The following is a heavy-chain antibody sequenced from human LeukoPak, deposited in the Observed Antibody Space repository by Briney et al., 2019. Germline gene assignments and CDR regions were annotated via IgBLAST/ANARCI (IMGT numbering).Heavy chain of an antibody. CDR3: ARMGSTSCSDY. CDR2: MNPNSGNT. CDR1: GYTFTSYG. D-gene: IGHD2-2*01. Sequence: ASVKVSCKASGYTFTSYGISWVRQAPGQGLEWMGWMNPNSGNTGYAQKFQGRVTITRNTSISTAYMELSSLRSEDTAVYYCARMGSTSCSDYWGQGTLVTVSS. V-gene: IGHV1-8*03. J-gene: IGHJ4*02.